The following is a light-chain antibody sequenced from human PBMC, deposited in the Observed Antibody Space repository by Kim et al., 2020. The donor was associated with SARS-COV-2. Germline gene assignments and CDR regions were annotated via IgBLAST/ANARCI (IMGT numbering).Light chain of an antibody. V-gene: IGKV1-17*03. Sequence: ASGGGIVSVTCRASQGISNYLAWFQQKPGKVPKRLIYVASNLQSGVPSRFSGSGSGTEFTLTISSLQPEDFAIYSCLQYNDYPRTFGQGTKVDIK. CDR2: VAS. CDR3: LQYNDYPRT. J-gene: IGKJ1*01. CDR1: QGISNY.